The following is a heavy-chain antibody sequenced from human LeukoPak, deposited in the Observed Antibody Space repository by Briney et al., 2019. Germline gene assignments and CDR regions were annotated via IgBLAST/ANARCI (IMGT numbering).Heavy chain of an antibody. CDR3: ARDNGENYHTAFDY. D-gene: IGHD2-8*01. CDR1: GFTFSSYW. V-gene: IGHV3-74*01. CDR2: IHGDGRTT. Sequence: GGSLRLSCAASGFTFSSYWIHWVRQVPGKGLVWVSRIHGDGRTTTYADSVKGRFTISRDNAKNTLYLQMNSLRAEDTAVYYCARDNGENYHTAFDYWGQGALVTVSS. J-gene: IGHJ4*02.